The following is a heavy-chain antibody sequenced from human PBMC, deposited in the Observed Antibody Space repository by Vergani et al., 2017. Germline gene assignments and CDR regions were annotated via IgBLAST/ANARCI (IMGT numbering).Heavy chain of an antibody. CDR3: AREGRRDSSCWDYYYYGMDV. D-gene: IGHD6-19*01. J-gene: IGHJ6*02. V-gene: IGHV1-69*12. CDR2: IIPIFGTA. Sequence: QVQLVQSGAEVKKPGSSVKVSCTASGGTFSSYAISWVRQAPGQGLEWMGGIIPIFGTANYAQEFQGRVTITADESTSTAYIELSSLRAEDTAVYYCAREGRRDSSCWDYYYYGMDVWGQGTTVTVSS. CDR1: GGTFSSYA.